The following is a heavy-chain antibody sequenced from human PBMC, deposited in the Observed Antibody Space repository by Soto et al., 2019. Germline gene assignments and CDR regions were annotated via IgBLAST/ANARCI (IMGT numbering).Heavy chain of an antibody. CDR3: ARAYTYDFDY. J-gene: IGHJ4*02. D-gene: IGHD5-18*01. CDR2: VFWHDDK. CDR1: GFSFGVSGVG. V-gene: IGHV2-5*01. Sequence: QITLKESGPTLVNPTQTLTLTCTFSGFSFGVSGVGVGWIRQPPGKALEWLALVFWHDDKRYNPSLRSRLTITKDAPKNQVVRTMTNMDPLDTSIYFCARAYTYDFDYWGQGTLVSVSS.